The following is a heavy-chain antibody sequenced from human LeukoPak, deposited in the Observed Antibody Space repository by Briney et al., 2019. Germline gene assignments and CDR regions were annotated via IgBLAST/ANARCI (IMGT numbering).Heavy chain of an antibody. CDR1: GGSISSYY. J-gene: IGHJ4*02. D-gene: IGHD1-14*01. CDR2: IYSSGST. V-gene: IGHV4-59*01. CDR3: ARHTYGNFDY. Sequence: PSETLSLTCTVSGGSISSYYWSWIRQPPGKGLEWIGYIYSSGSTNYNPSLKSRVTISVDTSKNQFSLKLSSVTAADTAVYYCARHTYGNFDYWGQGTLVTVSS.